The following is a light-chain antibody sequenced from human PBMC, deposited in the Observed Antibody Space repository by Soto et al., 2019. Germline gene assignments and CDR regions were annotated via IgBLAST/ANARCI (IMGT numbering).Light chain of an antibody. CDR2: WTS. V-gene: IGKV4-1*01. CDR1: QSVLSSSNNKNC. Sequence: DIVMTQSPDSLAVSLGERATINCKSSQSVLSSSNNKNCLAWYQQKPGQSPKVIIYWTSTRESGVPDRFSGSGSGTDFTLTISSLQAEDVAVYYCQQYFTTPFTFGPGTKVDIK. J-gene: IGKJ3*01. CDR3: QQYFTTPFT.